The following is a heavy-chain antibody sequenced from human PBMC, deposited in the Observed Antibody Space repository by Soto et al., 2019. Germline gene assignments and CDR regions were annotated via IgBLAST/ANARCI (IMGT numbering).Heavy chain of an antibody. J-gene: IGHJ4*02. V-gene: IGHV4-39*01. CDR3: AKLVRDDVRRSDLDH. Sequence: SGILSLTCTVSVDSITSSYSNWAWIRQPPGKGLEWIGTFYYSGTTSQNPPLRSRITISGDTSRNQFSLNLRSVAAADSGVYYCAKLVRDDVRRSDLDHWGQGTLVTVSS. CDR1: VDSITSSYSN. D-gene: IGHD3-10*02. CDR2: FYYSGTT.